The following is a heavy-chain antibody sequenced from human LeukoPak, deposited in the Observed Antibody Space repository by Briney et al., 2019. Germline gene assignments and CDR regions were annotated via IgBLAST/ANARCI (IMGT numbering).Heavy chain of an antibody. CDR3: ASGQGISAYNY. Sequence: SETLSLTCTVSGGSISSSSYYWSWIWQPPGKGLEWIGYIYYSGSTNYNPSLKSRVTISVDTSKNQFSLKLSSVTAADTAVYYCASGQGISAYNYWGQGTLVTVSS. CDR1: GGSISSSSYY. V-gene: IGHV4-61*01. CDR2: IYYSGST. J-gene: IGHJ4*02. D-gene: IGHD2-2*02.